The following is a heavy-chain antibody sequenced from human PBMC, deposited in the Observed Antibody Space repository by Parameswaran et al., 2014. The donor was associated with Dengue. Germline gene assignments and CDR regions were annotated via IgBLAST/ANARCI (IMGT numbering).Heavy chain of an antibody. CDR3: AAGPYYYGMDV. CDR2: MNPNSGNT. J-gene: IGHJ6*02. Sequence: WVRQAPGQGLEWMGWMNPNSGNTGYAQKFQGRVTMTRNTSISTAYMELSSLRSEDTAVYYCAAGPYYYGMDVWGQGTTVTVSS. V-gene: IGHV1-8*01.